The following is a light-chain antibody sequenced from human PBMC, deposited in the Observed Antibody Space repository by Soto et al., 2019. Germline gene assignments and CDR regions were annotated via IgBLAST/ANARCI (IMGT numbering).Light chain of an antibody. CDR2: DAS. V-gene: IGKV3-11*01. CDR3: QQRSNWPPTWT. J-gene: IGKJ1*01. CDR1: QSVSSY. Sequence: EIVLSQSPATLSLSPGERATLSCRASQSVSSYLAWYQHIPGQAHRLLIYDASKRATGIPARFSGSGSGTDFTLTISSLEPEDFAVYYCQQRSNWPPTWTFGQGTKVEVK.